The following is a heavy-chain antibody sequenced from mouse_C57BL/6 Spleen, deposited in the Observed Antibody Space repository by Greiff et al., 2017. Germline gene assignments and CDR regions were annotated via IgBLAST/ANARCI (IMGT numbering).Heavy chain of an antibody. V-gene: IGHV1-18*01. CDR1: GYTFTDYN. D-gene: IGHD4-1*02. CDR2: INPNNGGT. J-gene: IGHJ3*01. Sequence: VQLKESGPELVKPGASVKIPCKASGYTFTDYNMDWVKQSHGKSLEWIGDINPNNGGTIYNQKFKGKATLTVDKSSSTAYMELRSLASEDTAVYYCAATGTGFAYWGQGTLVTVSA. CDR3: AATGTGFAY.